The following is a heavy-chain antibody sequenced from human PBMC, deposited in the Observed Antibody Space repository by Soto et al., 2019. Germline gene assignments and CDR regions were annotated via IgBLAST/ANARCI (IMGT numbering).Heavy chain of an antibody. CDR3: ARGINSYASGDDAFDI. CDR2: MNPNSGNT. CDR1: GYTFTSYD. Sequence: QVQLVQSGAEVKKPGASVKVSCKASGYTFTSYDINWVRQANGQGLEWMGWMNPNSGNTGYAQKFQGRVTMTRNTSISTAYMELSSLRSEDTAVYYCARGINSYASGDDAFDIWGQGTMVTVSS. J-gene: IGHJ3*02. V-gene: IGHV1-8*01. D-gene: IGHD3-10*01.